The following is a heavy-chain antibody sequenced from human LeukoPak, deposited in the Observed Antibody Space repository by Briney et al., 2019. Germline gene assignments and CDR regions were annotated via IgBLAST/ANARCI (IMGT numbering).Heavy chain of an antibody. CDR3: ARVTGSIDY. V-gene: IGHV1-8*01. CDR1: GYTFTSYD. D-gene: IGHD1-26*01. CDR2: MNPKSGNT. J-gene: IGHJ4*02. Sequence: ASVKVSCKASGYTFTSYDINWVRQASGQELEWMGWMNPKSGNTGYAQKFQGRVTMTRDTSISTAYMELSSLRSEDTAVYYCARVTGSIDYWGQGTLVTVSS.